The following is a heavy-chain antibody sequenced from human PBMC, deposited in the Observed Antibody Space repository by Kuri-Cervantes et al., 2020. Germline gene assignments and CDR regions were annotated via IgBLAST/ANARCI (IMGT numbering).Heavy chain of an antibody. J-gene: IGHJ4*02. CDR2: IYYSGST. CDR1: GGSISSGGYY. Sequence: LRLSCTVSGGSISSGGYYWSWIRQHPGKGLEWIGYIYYSGSTYYNPSLKSRVTISVDPSKNQFSLKLNSVTAADTAVYYCSRTQPNRHLFDYWGQGTLVTVSS. CDR3: SRTQPNRHLFDY. D-gene: IGHD4/OR15-4a*01. V-gene: IGHV4-31*03.